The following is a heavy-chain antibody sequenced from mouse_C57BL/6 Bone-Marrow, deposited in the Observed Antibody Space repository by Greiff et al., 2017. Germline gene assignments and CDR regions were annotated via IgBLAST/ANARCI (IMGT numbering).Heavy chain of an antibody. CDR2: INPYNGGT. J-gene: IGHJ2*01. Sequence: EVQVVESGPVLVKPGASVKMSCKASGYTFTDYYMNWVKQSHGKSLEWIGVINPYNGGTSYNQKFKGKATLTVDKSSSTAYMELNSLTSEDSAVYYCARDKPPDMSLDGYYWGQGTTLTVSS. CDR3: ARDKPPDMSLDGYY. CDR1: GYTFTDYY. V-gene: IGHV1-19*01. D-gene: IGHD2-3*01.